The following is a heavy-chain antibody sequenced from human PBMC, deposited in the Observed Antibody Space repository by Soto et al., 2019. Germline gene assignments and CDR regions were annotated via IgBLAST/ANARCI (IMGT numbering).Heavy chain of an antibody. D-gene: IGHD1-26*01. J-gene: IGHJ3*02. CDR3: ARVGFDAFDI. V-gene: IGHV4-39*01. CDR1: GGSISSSSYY. CDR2: IYYSGST. Sequence: QLQLQESGPGLVKPSETLSLTCTVSGGSISSSSYYWGWIRQPPGKGLEWIGSIYYSGSTYYNPSLKSRVTISVDTSKNQYSLKLSSVTAADTAVYYCARVGFDAFDIWGQGTMVTVSS.